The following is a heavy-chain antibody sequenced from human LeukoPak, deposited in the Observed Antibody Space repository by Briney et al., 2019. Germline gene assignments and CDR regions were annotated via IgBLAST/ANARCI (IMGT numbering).Heavy chain of an antibody. Sequence: SETLSLTCTVSGDSISRSTYYWAWIRQPPGKGPEWIGSVYYGRSPYFNPSLESRATISVDTSKNHFSLKMSSVTAADTAVYYCARSSGTGTFSYWGQGTLVTVSS. V-gene: IGHV4-39*02. CDR3: ARSSGTGTFSY. CDR2: VYYGRSP. J-gene: IGHJ4*02. CDR1: GDSISRSTYY. D-gene: IGHD6-25*01.